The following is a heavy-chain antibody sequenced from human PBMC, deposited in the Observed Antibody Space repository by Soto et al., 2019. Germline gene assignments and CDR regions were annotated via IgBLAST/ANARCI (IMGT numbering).Heavy chain of an antibody. CDR3: AKKGSGYDVTLFYYFGLDV. CDR1: GFTFRSYA. CDR2: ISDSGVST. V-gene: IGHV3-23*01. D-gene: IGHD5-12*01. Sequence: EVYLLESGGDLVQPGGSLRLSCAASGFTFRSYAMNWVRQAPGKGLEWVSTISDSGVSTHYADSVKGRFTISRDNAKNTPYLQMNSLTVEDMAVYFCAKKGSGYDVTLFYYFGLDVWGQGTTVTVSS. J-gene: IGHJ6*02.